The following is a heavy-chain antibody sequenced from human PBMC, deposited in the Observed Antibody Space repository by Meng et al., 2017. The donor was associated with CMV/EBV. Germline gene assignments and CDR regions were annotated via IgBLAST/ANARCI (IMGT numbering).Heavy chain of an antibody. CDR3: ASFYYCSSTSCYTENYYYYGMDV. D-gene: IGHD2-2*02. CDR2: IIPILGTA. V-gene: IGHV1-69*05. J-gene: IGHJ6*02. CDR1: GGTFSSYA. Sequence: SVKVSCKASGGTFSSYAISWVRQAPGQGLEWMGGIIPILGTANYAQKFQGRVTITTDESTSTAYMELSSLRSEDTAVYYCASFYYCSSTSCYTENYYYYGMDVWGQGTTVTVSS.